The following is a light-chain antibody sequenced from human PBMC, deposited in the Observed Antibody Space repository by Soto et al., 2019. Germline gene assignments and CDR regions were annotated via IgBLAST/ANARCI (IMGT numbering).Light chain of an antibody. CDR2: SNN. CDR3: AAWDDSLNAVV. CDR1: SSNIGSNT. V-gene: IGLV1-44*01. Sequence: QRVLTQPPSASGTPGQRVTISCSGSSSNIGSNTVNWYQQLPGTAPKLLIYSNNQRPSGVPDRFSGSKSGTSASLAISGLQSEDEADYYCAAWDDSLNAVVFGGGTKLTVL. J-gene: IGLJ2*01.